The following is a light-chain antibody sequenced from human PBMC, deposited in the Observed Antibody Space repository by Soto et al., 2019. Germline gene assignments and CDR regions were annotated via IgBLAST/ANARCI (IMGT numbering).Light chain of an antibody. V-gene: IGLV4-69*01. CDR2: LNSDGSH. Sequence: QSVLTQSPSASASLGASVKLTCTLSSGHSSYAIAWHQQQPEKGPRYLLILNSDGSHSKGDGIPDRFSGSSSGAERYLTISRLQSEDEADYYCQTWGTGIQVVFGGGTKLTVL. J-gene: IGLJ2*01. CDR3: QTWGTGIQVV. CDR1: SGHSSYA.